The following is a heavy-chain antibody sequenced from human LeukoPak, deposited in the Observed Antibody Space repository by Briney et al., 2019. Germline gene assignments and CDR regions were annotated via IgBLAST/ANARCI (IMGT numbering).Heavy chain of an antibody. CDR1: EYTFTDYY. Sequence: ASVKVSCKASEYTFTDYYIHWVRQAPGQGLEWMGWINPNSGGTNYTQKFQGRVTMTRDTSISTVYMEVSRLRSDDTAVYYCARVLFDSISYAPDYWGQGTLVTVSS. CDR2: INPNSGGT. CDR3: ARVLFDSISYAPDY. J-gene: IGHJ4*02. V-gene: IGHV1-2*02. D-gene: IGHD3-3*02.